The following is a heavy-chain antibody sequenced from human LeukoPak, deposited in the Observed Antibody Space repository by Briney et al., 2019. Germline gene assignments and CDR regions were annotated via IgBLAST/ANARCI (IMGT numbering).Heavy chain of an antibody. CDR3: ASRSYISGPY. CDR2: IYYSGST. Sequence: SETLSLTCTVSGGSISRYYWSWIRQPPGKGLEWIGYIYYSGSTNYNPSLKSRVTISVDTSKNQFSLKLSSVTAADTAVYYCASRSYISGPYWGQGTLVTVSS. CDR1: GGSISRYY. V-gene: IGHV4-59*08. J-gene: IGHJ4*02. D-gene: IGHD6-25*01.